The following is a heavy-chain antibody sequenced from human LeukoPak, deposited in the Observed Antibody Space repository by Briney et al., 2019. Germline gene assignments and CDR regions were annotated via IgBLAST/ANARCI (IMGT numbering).Heavy chain of an antibody. CDR2: INPTGGST. V-gene: IGHV1-46*01. D-gene: IGHD5-12*01. J-gene: IGHJ4*02. CDR1: GYTFTSYY. CDR3: ASEEGYSGYDFNY. Sequence: ASVKVSCKASGYTFTSYYMHWVRQAPGQGLEWMGLINPTGGSTGYAQKFQGRVTMTRDMSTSTDYMELTSLRSDDTAVYYCASEEGYSGYDFNYWGQGTLVTVSS.